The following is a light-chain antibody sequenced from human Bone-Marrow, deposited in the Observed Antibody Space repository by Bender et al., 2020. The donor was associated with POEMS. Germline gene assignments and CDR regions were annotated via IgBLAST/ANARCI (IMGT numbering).Light chain of an antibody. J-gene: IGLJ3*02. V-gene: IGLV3-10*01. CDR1: NIGIKS. Sequence: SYVLTQPPSVSVAPGKTARITCGGNNIGIKSVHWYQQKPGQGPVLVIYEDTKRPSGIPERFSGSSSGTMATLTISGAQVEDEADYYCYSPDSSGHIWAFGGGTKLTVL. CDR2: EDT. CDR3: YSPDSSGHIWA.